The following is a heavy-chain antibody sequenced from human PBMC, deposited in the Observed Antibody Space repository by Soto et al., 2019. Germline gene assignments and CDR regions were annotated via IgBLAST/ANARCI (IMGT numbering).Heavy chain of an antibody. CDR1: GGTFSTSG. CDR3: ARSYSFGGVLPPTFDS. V-gene: IGHV1-69*06. D-gene: IGHD3-16*01. CDR2: IIPMFGTT. J-gene: IGHJ4*02. Sequence: QVQLVQSGAEVKKPGSSVKVSCKASGGTFSTSGISWVRQAPGQGLEWMGGIIPMFGTTNYAQKFQGRVTINADKSTSTAYMEVSSLRAEDTAMYYCARSYSFGGVLPPTFDSWGQGALVTVSS.